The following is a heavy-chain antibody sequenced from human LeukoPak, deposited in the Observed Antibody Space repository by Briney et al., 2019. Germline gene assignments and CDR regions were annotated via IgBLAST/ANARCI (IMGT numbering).Heavy chain of an antibody. J-gene: IGHJ6*03. CDR3: AKDNYGDYPTWGYYYYMDV. D-gene: IGHD4-17*01. Sequence: GGSLRLSCAASGFTFSSYAMSWVRQAPGKGLEWVSAISGSGGSTYYADSVKGRFTISRDNSKNTLYLQMNSLRAEDTAVYYCAKDNYGDYPTWGYYYYMDVWGKGTTDTVSS. CDR1: GFTFSSYA. V-gene: IGHV3-23*01. CDR2: ISGSGGST.